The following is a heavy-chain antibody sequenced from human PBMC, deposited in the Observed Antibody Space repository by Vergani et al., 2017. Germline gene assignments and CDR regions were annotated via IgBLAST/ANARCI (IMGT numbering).Heavy chain of an antibody. CDR2: IYSGGST. Sequence: EVQLVESGGGLVQPGGSLRLSCAASGFTVSSNYMSWVRQAPGKGLEWVSVIYSGGSTYYADSVKGRFTSSRHNSKNTLYLQMNSLRAEDTAVYCCARDRDSSGWLLKEFDYWGQGTLVTVSS. CDR3: ARDRDSSGWLLKEFDY. D-gene: IGHD6-19*01. V-gene: IGHV3-53*04. CDR1: GFTVSSNY. J-gene: IGHJ4*02.